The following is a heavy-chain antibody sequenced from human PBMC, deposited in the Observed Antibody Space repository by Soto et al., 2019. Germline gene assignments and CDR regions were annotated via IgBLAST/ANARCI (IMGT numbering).Heavy chain of an antibody. CDR3: VGSNVVSA. CDR2: ITNSGDST. J-gene: IGHJ5*02. D-gene: IGHD2-2*01. CDR1: GFTFNNYV. V-gene: IGHV3-23*01. Sequence: GGSLRLSCAASGFTFNNYVMSWVRQAPGKGLKWVSAITNSGDSTYYADSVKGRFIISRDNSKNMLYLQMNSLRVEDTGLYYCVGSNVVSAWGQGTLVTVS.